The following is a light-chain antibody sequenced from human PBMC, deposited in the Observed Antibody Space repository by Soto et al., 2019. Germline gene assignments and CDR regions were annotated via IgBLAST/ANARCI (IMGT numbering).Light chain of an antibody. V-gene: IGKV1-5*01. Sequence: DIQMTQSPSTLSASVGVRVTITCRASQRIRRWLAWYQQKPGKAPNVLIYDASTLETGVPSSSSGRGSVTEFTLPMSSLQPYDFASYYCQQYNSYSLTFSPVTKVEIK. CDR3: QQYNSYSLT. CDR2: DAS. CDR1: QRIRRW. J-gene: IGKJ1*01.